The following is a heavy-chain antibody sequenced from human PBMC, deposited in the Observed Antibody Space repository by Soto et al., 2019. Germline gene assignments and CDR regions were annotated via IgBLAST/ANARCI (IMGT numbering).Heavy chain of an antibody. Sequence: SATLSLTCTVSGGSISSYYWSWIRQPAGKGLEWIGRIYTSGSTNYNPSLKSRVTISVDTSKNQFSLKLSSVTAADTAVYYCARGGLTGEAARPYYFDYWGQGTLVTVSS. CDR2: IYTSGST. CDR3: ARGGLTGEAARPYYFDY. D-gene: IGHD6-6*01. V-gene: IGHV4-4*07. CDR1: GGSISSYY. J-gene: IGHJ4*02.